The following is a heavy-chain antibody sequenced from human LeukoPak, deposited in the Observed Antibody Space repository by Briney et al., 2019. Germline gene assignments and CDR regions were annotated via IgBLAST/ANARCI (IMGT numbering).Heavy chain of an antibody. V-gene: IGHV3-48*01. CDR2: ISSSSTI. Sequence: GGSLRLSCAASGFTFSSYSMNWVRQAPGKGLEWVSYISSSSTIYYGDSVKGRFTISRDNAKNSLYLQMTSLRAEDTAVYYCARAGDGVSFHMDVWGKGTTVTISS. CDR3: ARAGDGVSFHMDV. J-gene: IGHJ6*03. D-gene: IGHD7-27*01. CDR1: GFTFSSYS.